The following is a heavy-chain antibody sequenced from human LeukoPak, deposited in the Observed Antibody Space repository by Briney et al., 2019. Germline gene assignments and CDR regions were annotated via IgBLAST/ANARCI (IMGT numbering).Heavy chain of an antibody. J-gene: IGHJ5*02. CDR1: GFTFTSYA. CDR3: AKETPELHFDP. V-gene: IGHV3-23*01. Sequence: GGSLRLSCAASGFTFTSYAMSWVRQAPGKGLQWVSSISGDGDTTYYADSVKGRFTISRDNSKDTLYLQMNSLRVEDTAVYYCAKETPELHFDPRGQRTLVTVSS. CDR2: ISGDGDTT. D-gene: IGHD1-26*01.